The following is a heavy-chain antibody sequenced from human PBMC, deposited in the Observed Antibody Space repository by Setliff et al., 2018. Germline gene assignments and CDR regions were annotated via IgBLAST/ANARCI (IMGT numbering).Heavy chain of an antibody. V-gene: IGHV4-59*12. CDR3: ARVSQYSSGWYYYYYYGMDV. CDR1: GGSISVYY. Sequence: SETLSLTCTVSGGSISVYYWTWFRQPPGKGLEWIGSIYHSGSTYYNPSLTSRVTISVDTSKNQFSLKLSSVTAADTAVYYCARVSQYSSGWYYYYYYGMDVWGQGTTVTVSS. D-gene: IGHD6-19*01. CDR2: IYHSGST. J-gene: IGHJ6*02.